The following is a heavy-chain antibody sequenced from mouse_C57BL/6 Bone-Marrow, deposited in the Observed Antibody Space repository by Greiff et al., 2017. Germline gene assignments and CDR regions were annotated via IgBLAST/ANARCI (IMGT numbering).Heavy chain of an antibody. J-gene: IGHJ1*03. CDR2: ISGGGGNT. D-gene: IGHD1-1*01. CDR3: ARHAYYGRSYWYFDV. CDR1: GFTFSSYT. Sequence: DVHLVESGGGLVKPGGSLKLSCAASGFTFSSYTMSWVRPTPEQRLEWVATISGGGGNTYYPDSVKGRFTISRDNAKNTLYLQRSSLRSEDTALYYWARHAYYGRSYWYFDVWGTGTTVTVSS. V-gene: IGHV5-9*01.